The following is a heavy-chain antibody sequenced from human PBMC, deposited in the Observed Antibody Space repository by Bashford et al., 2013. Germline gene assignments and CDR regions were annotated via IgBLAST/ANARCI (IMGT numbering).Heavy chain of an antibody. CDR1: GASVTHSF. D-gene: IGHD6-19*01. CDR2: MQYGGST. CDR3: LTGAGWLPDY. Sequence: SETLSLTCDVSGASVTHSFWTWVRQPPGKGLEWVGLMQYGGSTHYNSSLQSRLTISVDTSKNQFSLRLTSVTAADTAVYYCLTGAGWLPDYWGQGTPSPSPQ. J-gene: IGHJ4*02. V-gene: IGHV4-59*02.